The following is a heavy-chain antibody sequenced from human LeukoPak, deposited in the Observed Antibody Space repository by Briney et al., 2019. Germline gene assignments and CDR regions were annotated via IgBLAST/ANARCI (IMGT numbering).Heavy chain of an antibody. Sequence: ASVKVSCKASGYTFTSYGISWVRQAPGQGLEWMGWISAYNGNTNYAQKLQGRVTMTTDTSTSTAYMELRSLRSNDTAVYYCARAQPRYYYDSSGYYSYWGQGTLVTVSS. V-gene: IGHV1-18*01. J-gene: IGHJ4*02. CDR1: GYTFTSYG. D-gene: IGHD3-22*01. CDR3: ARAQPRYYYDSSGYYSY. CDR2: ISAYNGNT.